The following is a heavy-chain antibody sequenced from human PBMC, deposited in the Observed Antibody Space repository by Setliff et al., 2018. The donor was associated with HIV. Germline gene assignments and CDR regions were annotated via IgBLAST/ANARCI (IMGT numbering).Heavy chain of an antibody. J-gene: IGHJ6*02. CDR1: GYSFSNYW. CDR3: ARCSGSYPCDGMDV. CDR2: IYPSDSDT. D-gene: IGHD1-26*01. V-gene: IGHV5-51*01. Sequence: PGESLKISCQTSGYSFSNYWIGWVRQVPGKGLEWMGIIYPSDSDTRYSPSFQGQVTISADKSISIAYLQWNSLKASDTAMYYCARCSGSYPCDGMDVWGQGTTVTVSS.